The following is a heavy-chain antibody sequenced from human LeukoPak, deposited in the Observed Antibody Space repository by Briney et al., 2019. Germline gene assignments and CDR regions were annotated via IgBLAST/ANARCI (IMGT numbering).Heavy chain of an antibody. CDR3: ARGDNWNYGIDY. V-gene: IGHV3-48*01. CDR1: GFSFSIYT. Sequence: GGSLRLSCAASGFSFSIYTMNWVRQAPGKGLEWVSYISSTSSITYYADSVQGRSTISRDNAENSLYLQMNSLRAEDTAVYYCARGDNWNYGIDYWGQGTLVTVSS. CDR2: ISSTSSIT. J-gene: IGHJ4*02. D-gene: IGHD1-7*01.